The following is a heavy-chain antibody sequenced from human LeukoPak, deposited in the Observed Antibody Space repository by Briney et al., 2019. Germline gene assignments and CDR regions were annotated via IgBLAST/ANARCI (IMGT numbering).Heavy chain of an antibody. V-gene: IGHV1-2*02. D-gene: IGHD5-12*01. Sequence: ASVKVSCKASGYTFTGYYMHWVRQAPGQGLEWMGWINPNSGGTNYAQKFQGRVTMTRDTSISTAYMELSRLRPDDTAVYYCARDLGIVATSALYYFDYWGQGTLVTVSS. CDR2: INPNSGGT. J-gene: IGHJ4*02. CDR1: GYTFTGYY. CDR3: ARDLGIVATSALYYFDY.